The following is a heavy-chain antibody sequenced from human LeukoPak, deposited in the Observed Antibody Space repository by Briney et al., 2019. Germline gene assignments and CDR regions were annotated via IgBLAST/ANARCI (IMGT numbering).Heavy chain of an antibody. CDR1: GFTFSSYA. CDR3: AILGDYDFDS. D-gene: IGHD4-17*01. J-gene: IGHJ4*02. Sequence: GSLRLSCAASGFTFSSYAMHWVRQAPGKGLEWVAVISYDGSNKYYADSVKGRFTISRDNSKNTLYLQMNSLRAEDTAVYYCAILGDYDFDSWGQGTLVTVSS. CDR2: ISYDGSNK. V-gene: IGHV3-30-3*01.